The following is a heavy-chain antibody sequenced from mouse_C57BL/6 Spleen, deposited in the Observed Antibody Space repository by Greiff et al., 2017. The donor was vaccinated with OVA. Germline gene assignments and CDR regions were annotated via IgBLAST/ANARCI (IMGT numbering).Heavy chain of an antibody. D-gene: IGHD3-2*02. CDR3: ARGDSSGYVAWFAY. V-gene: IGHV1-50*01. Sequence: VKLQQPGAELVKPGASVKLSCKASGYTFTSYWMQWVKQRPGQGLEWIGEIDPSDSYTNYNQKFKGKATLTVDTSASTAYMQLSSLTSEDSAVYYCARGDSSGYVAWFAYWGQGTLVTVSA. J-gene: IGHJ3*01. CDR1: GYTFTSYW. CDR2: IDPSDSYT.